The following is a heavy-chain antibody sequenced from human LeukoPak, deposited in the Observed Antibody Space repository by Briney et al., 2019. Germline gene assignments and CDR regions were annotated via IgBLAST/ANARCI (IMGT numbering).Heavy chain of an antibody. CDR2: VYYSGGT. CDR1: GGSISSYY. V-gene: IGHV4-59*01. J-gene: IGHJ4*02. Sequence: SETLSLTCTVSGGSISSYYWSWIRQPPGKGLEWIGYVYYSGGTNYNPSLKSRVTISVDTSKNQFSLKLTSVTAADTAVYYCARGDSGSFSQFDCWGQGTLVTVSS. CDR3: ARGDSGSFSQFDC. D-gene: IGHD1-26*01.